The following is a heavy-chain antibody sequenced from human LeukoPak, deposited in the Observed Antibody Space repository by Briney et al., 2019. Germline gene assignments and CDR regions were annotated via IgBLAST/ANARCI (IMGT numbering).Heavy chain of an antibody. V-gene: IGHV3-9*01. CDR2: ISWNSGSI. CDR3: AKDFRSILWWCFDY. J-gene: IGHJ4*02. Sequence: PGRSLRLSCAASGFTFDDYAMHWVRQAPGKGLEWVSGISWNSGSIGYADSVKGRFTISRDNAKNSLYLQMNSLRAEDTALYYCAKDFRSILWWCFDYWGQGTLVTVSS. D-gene: IGHD2-21*01. CDR1: GFTFDDYA.